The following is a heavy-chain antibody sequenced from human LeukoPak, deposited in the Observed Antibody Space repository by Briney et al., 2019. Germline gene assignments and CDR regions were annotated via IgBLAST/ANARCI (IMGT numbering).Heavy chain of an antibody. J-gene: IGHJ4*02. CDR3: ARATYYYDSSGYYHIRDYFDY. D-gene: IGHD3-22*01. Sequence: GGSLRLSCAASGFNFGDFAMNWVRQAPGKGLEWVSGINWSGARIFYADSVKGRFTISRDNAKNSLYLQMNSLRAEDTALYYCARATYYYDSSGYYHIRDYFDYWGQGTLVTVSS. CDR1: GFNFGDFA. CDR2: INWSGARI. V-gene: IGHV3-20*04.